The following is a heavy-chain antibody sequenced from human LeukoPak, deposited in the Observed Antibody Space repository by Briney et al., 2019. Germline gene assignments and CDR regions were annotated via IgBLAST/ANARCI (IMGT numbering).Heavy chain of an antibody. CDR1: GGSISSGGYY. Sequence: SQTLSLTCTVSGGSISSGGYYWSWIRQHPGKGLEWIGYIYYSGSTYYNPSLKSRVTISVDTSKNQFSLKLSSVTAADTAVYYCAKGGSGRYFDWHHLHYYGMDVWGQGTTVTVSS. CDR3: AKGGSGRYFDWHHLHYYGMDV. D-gene: IGHD3-9*01. V-gene: IGHV4-31*03. J-gene: IGHJ6*02. CDR2: IYYSGST.